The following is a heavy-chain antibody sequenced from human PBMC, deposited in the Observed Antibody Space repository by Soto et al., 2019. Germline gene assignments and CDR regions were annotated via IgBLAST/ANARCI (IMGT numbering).Heavy chain of an antibody. CDR2: IYWDGDK. J-gene: IGHJ3*02. CDR1: GFSLSTSGGG. Sequence: SGPTLVNPTQTLTLTCTFSGFSLSTSGGGVGWIRQPPGKALEWLALIYWDGDKRYSPSLKSRLTITKDTSKNQVVLTMTNMDPVDTATYYCAHRLLAAAGYDAFDIWGQGTMVTVSS. D-gene: IGHD6-13*01. V-gene: IGHV2-5*02. CDR3: AHRLLAAAGYDAFDI.